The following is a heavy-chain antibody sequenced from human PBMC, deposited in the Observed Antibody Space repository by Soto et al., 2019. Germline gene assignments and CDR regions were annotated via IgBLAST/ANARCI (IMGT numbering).Heavy chain of an antibody. Sequence: LSLTCTVSGGSISSYYWSWIRRPPGKGLEWIGYIYNSGSTHSNPSLQSRVTISVDTSRNQFSLKLSSVTAADTGIYYCARARITMVREVIKYNMDVWGQGTTVTVSS. CDR2: IYNSGST. CDR3: ARARITMVREVIKYNMDV. J-gene: IGHJ6*02. CDR1: GGSISSYY. V-gene: IGHV4-59*01. D-gene: IGHD3-10*01.